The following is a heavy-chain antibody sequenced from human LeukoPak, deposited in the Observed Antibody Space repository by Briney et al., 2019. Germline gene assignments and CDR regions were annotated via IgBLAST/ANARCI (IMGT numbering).Heavy chain of an antibody. V-gene: IGHV3-23*01. Sequence: QPGGSPRLSCAASGFTFSSYTMSWVRQAPGKGLEWVSAISGSGGTTFYADSVKGRFTISRDNANNTVYLRVNSLRAEDTALYYGAKGSCTGGNCRKDLEYWGQGTLVTVSS. D-gene: IGHD2-15*01. CDR1: GFTFSSYT. CDR3: AKGSCTGGNCRKDLEY. CDR2: ISGSGGTT. J-gene: IGHJ4*02.